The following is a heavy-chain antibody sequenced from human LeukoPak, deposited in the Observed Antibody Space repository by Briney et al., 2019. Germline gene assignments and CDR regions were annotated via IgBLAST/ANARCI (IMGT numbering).Heavy chain of an antibody. CDR1: GYTFTGYY. Sequence: GASVKVSCKASGYTFTGYYMHWVRQAPGQGLEWMGWINPNSGGTNYAQKFQGRVTMTRDTSISTAYMELSRLRSDDTAVYYCARDSCSGGSCYLIIDYWGQGTLVTVSS. D-gene: IGHD2-15*01. CDR2: INPNSGGT. CDR3: ARDSCSGGSCYLIIDY. J-gene: IGHJ4*02. V-gene: IGHV1-2*02.